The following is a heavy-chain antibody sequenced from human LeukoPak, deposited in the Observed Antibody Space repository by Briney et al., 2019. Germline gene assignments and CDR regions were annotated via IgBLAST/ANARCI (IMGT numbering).Heavy chain of an antibody. CDR2: ISSTGGST. J-gene: IGHJ4*02. CDR3: AKSQSLLRGFDY. CDR1: GFTFSNSA. Sequence: PGGSLRLSCAASGFTFSNSAMNWVRQAPGKGLEWVSGISSTGGSTYYPDSVKGHFTISRDNSKNTLYLQMNSLRAEDTAIYYCAKSQSLLRGFDYWGQGTLVTVSS. V-gene: IGHV3-23*01. D-gene: IGHD2-15*01.